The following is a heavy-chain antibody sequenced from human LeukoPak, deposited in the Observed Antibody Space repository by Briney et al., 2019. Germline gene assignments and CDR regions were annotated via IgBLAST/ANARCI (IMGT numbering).Heavy chain of an antibody. J-gene: IGHJ5*02. CDR1: GFTFSTYN. V-gene: IGHV3-21*01. CDR2: ISSSTSYI. Sequence: PGGSLRLSCAASGFTFSTYNMNWVRQAPGKGLEWVSSISSSTSYIDYADSVKGLFTISRDNAKNSLYLQMSSLRAEDTAVYYCARDRGNWFDPWGQGTLVTVSS. CDR3: ARDRGNWFDP.